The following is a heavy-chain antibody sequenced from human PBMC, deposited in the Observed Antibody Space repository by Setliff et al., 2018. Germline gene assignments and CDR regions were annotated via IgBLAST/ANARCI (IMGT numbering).Heavy chain of an antibody. D-gene: IGHD2-21*02. CDR1: GFSFSNYA. CDR3: ANGGNSLSPFDY. V-gene: IGHV3-23*01. J-gene: IGHJ4*02. Sequence: GGSLSLSCAASGFSFSNYAMSWVRQAPGKGLEWVSVISGSGDSTYYADSVKGRFTIFRDNSKNTLYLQMNSLRAEDTAVYYCANGGNSLSPFDYWGQGTLVTVSS. CDR2: ISGSGDST.